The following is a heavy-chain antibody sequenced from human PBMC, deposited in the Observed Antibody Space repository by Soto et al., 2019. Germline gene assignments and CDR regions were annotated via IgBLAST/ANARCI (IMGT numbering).Heavy chain of an antibody. CDR1: GFTFSSYA. CDR2: ISNSGGGT. D-gene: IGHD2-2*01. Sequence: EVQLLESGGGLVQPGGSLRLSCAASGFTFSSYAMSWVRQAPGKGLEWVSGISNSGGGTYYADSVKGRFTLSRDNSKNTLYLQMNSLRADDTAVYYCANRVYHGDFDSWGQGNLVSVSS. J-gene: IGHJ4*02. CDR3: ANRVYHGDFDS. V-gene: IGHV3-23*01.